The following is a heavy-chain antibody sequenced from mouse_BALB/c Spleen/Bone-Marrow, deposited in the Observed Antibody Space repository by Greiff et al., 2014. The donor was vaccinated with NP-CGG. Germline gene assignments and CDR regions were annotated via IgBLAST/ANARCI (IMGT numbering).Heavy chain of an antibody. CDR2: ICPGDGDT. CDR3: ANLGDGADY. J-gene: IGHJ2*01. D-gene: IGHD2-13*01. Sequence: VQLQQSGAELVRPGSSVKISCKASGYAFSSYWMNWVKQRPGQGLEWIGVICPGDGDTNYNGKFKGKATLTADKSSSTAYMELCSLTYEATAVDFYANLGDGADYWGQGTPLTVSA. V-gene: IGHV1-80*01. CDR1: GYAFSSYW.